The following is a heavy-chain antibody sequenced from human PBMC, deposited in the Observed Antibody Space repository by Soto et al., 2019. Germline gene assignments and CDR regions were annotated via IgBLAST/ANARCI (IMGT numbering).Heavy chain of an antibody. CDR2: IYHSGST. Sequence: SETLSLTCAVSDASISSGGHSWSWIRQPPGKGLEWIGYIYHSGSTYYNPSLKSRVTISVDRPKNQFSLKLSSVTAADTAVYYWARGDDYSYYHYWYFDFWGRGTLVTVSS. CDR1: DASISSGGHS. J-gene: IGHJ2*01. V-gene: IGHV4-30-2*01. D-gene: IGHD4-4*01. CDR3: ARGDDYSYYHYWYFDF.